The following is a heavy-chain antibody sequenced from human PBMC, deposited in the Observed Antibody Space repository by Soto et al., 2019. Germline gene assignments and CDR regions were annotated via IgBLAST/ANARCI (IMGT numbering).Heavy chain of an antibody. D-gene: IGHD4-17*01. V-gene: IGHV3-23*01. Sequence: EVQLLESGGGLVQPGGSLRLSCAASGFTFGSYAMSWVRQALGKGLEWVSAISGSGGSTYLADSVKSRFTMSRDNSKNTLYLQMNSLRVEDTAIYYCAKSRNDYGGDYRPAEYFQHWGQGTLVTVSS. J-gene: IGHJ1*01. CDR1: GFTFGSYA. CDR2: ISGSGGST. CDR3: AKSRNDYGGDYRPAEYFQH.